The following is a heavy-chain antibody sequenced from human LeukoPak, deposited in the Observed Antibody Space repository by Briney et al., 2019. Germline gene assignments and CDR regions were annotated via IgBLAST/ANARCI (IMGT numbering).Heavy chain of an antibody. J-gene: IGHJ4*02. CDR1: GYTLTELS. D-gene: IGHD3-10*01. V-gene: IGHV1-24*01. Sequence: ASVKVSCKVSGYTLTELSMHWVRQAPGKGLEWMGGFDPEDGETIYAQKFQGRVTTTEDTSTDTAYMELSSLRSEDTAVYYCATGLGYGSRRDYWGQGTLVTVSS. CDR2: FDPEDGET. CDR3: ATGLGYGSRRDY.